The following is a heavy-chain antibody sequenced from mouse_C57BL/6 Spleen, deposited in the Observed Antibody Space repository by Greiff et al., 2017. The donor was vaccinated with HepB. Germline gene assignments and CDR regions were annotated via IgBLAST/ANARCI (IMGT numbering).Heavy chain of an antibody. J-gene: IGHJ2*01. V-gene: IGHV1-26*01. CDR1: GYTFTDYY. CDR3: ARGGFGY. CDR2: INPNNGGT. Sequence: EVKLMESGPELVKPGASVKISCKASGYTFTDYYMNWVKQSHGKSLEWIGDINPNNGGTSYNQKFKGKATLTVDKASSTAYMELHSLTAEDSAVYYCARGGFGYWGQGTTLTVSS.